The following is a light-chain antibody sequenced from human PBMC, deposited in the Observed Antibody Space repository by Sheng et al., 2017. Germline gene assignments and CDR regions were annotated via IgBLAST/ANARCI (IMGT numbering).Light chain of an antibody. CDR2: MAS. CDR1: QSLLHSDGNNY. V-gene: IGKV2-30*02. Sequence: QSPFSLPVTLGQPASISCRSSQSLLHSDGNNYLSWFQVRPGHSPRRLIYMASSRDSEVPERFSGSGSGSDFTLHISRVEAEDIAMYFCLQGTHRPWTFGQGTRLDI. CDR3: LQGTHRPWT. J-gene: IGKJ1*01.